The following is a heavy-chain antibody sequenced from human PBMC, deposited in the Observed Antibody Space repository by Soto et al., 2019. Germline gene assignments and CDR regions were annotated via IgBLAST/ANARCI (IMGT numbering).Heavy chain of an antibody. Sequence: GALILSCAASGFTVSSNYMSWVRQAPGKGLEWVSVIYSGGSTYYADSVKGRFTISRDNSKNTLYLQMNSLRAEDTAVYYCARNLADGTVYYYYYMDVWGKGTTVTVSS. V-gene: IGHV3-66*01. CDR1: GFTVSSNY. D-gene: IGHD1-1*01. CDR3: ARNLADGTVYYYYYMDV. J-gene: IGHJ6*03. CDR2: IYSGGST.